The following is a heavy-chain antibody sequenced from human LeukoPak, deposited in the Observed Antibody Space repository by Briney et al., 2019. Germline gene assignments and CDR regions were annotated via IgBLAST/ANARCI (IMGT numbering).Heavy chain of an antibody. J-gene: IGHJ4*02. CDR2: ISAYNGNT. Sequence: ASVKVSCTASGYTFISYGINWVRQAPGQGLEWMGWISAYNGNTNYAQKFKGRGTMTTDTSTSTAYMELWSLRSDDTAVYYCARDFASGSYSGDYWGQGTLVTVSS. V-gene: IGHV1-18*01. CDR3: ARDFASGSYSGDY. D-gene: IGHD6-19*01. CDR1: GYTFISYG.